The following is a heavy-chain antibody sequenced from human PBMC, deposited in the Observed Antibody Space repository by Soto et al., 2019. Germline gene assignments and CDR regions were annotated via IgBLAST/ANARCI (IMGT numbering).Heavy chain of an antibody. Sequence: LSLTCTVSGGSISSGGYYWSWIRQHPGKGLEWIGYIYYSGSTNYNPSLKSRVSISVDTSKNQLSLKLSSVTAADTAVYYCARDPGGGYCSTTSCYTGGSWFDPWGQGTLVTVSS. CDR2: IYYSGST. CDR3: ARDPGGGYCSTTSCYTGGSWFDP. CDR1: GGSISSGGYY. V-gene: IGHV4-31*03. D-gene: IGHD2-2*02. J-gene: IGHJ5*02.